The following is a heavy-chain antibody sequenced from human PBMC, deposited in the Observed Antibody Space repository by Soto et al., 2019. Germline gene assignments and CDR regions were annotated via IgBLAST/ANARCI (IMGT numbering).Heavy chain of an antibody. CDR1: GASISSSTYY. D-gene: IGHD1-26*01. V-gene: IGHV4-39*01. CDR2: IYYSGST. CDR3: AVGSSGNYFVY. J-gene: IGHJ4*02. Sequence: QLQLQESGPGLVKPSETLSLTFTVSGASISSSTYYWGWIRQPPGKGLEWIGSIYYSGSTYYDPSLKSRVTISKDTSKNQFSLKLSSVTAADTAVFYCAVGSSGNYFVYWGQGTLVTVSS.